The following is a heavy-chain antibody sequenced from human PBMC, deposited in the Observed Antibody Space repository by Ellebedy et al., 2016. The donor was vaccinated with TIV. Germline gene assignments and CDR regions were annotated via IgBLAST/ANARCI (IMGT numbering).Heavy chain of an antibody. V-gene: IGHV2-5*02. CDR3: AHRGIYDSSGYYDY. J-gene: IGHJ4*02. D-gene: IGHD3-22*01. Sequence: SGPTLVXPTQPLTLTCTFSGFSLSTSGVGVGWIRQPPGKALEWLALIYWDDDKRYSPSLKSRLTITKDTSKNQVVLTMTNMDPVDTATYYCAHRGIYDSSGYYDYWGQGTLVTVSS. CDR2: IYWDDDK. CDR1: GFSLSTSGVG.